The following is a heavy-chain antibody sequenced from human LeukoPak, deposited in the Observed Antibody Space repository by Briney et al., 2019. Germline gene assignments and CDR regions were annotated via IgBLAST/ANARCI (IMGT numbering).Heavy chain of an antibody. J-gene: IGHJ3*01. CDR3: AKDSEATITPLSAFDV. CDR2: ISGSGGST. D-gene: IGHD4-23*01. Sequence: GGSLRLSCAASGFSFRNYAISWVRQAPGKGLEWVSSISGSGGSTYSADSVKGRFTISRENSNNTLYLQMNSLRADDTAMYYCAKDSEATITPLSAFDVWGQGTMVTVSS. V-gene: IGHV3-23*01. CDR1: GFSFRNYA.